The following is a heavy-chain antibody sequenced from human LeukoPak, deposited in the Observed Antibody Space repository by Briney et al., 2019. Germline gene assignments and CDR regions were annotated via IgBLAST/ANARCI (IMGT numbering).Heavy chain of an antibody. CDR3: ARESGGNTPYYFDY. Sequence: GGSLRLSCAASGFTFTTYALHWVRQAPGEGLEWVAVISYDDGSNKYYADSVKGRFTISRDNSKNTLYLQMNSLRTEDTAVYYCARESGGNTPYYFDYWGQGTLVTASS. D-gene: IGHD2-2*02. CDR2: ISYDDGSNK. CDR1: GFTFTTYA. V-gene: IGHV3-30*04. J-gene: IGHJ4*02.